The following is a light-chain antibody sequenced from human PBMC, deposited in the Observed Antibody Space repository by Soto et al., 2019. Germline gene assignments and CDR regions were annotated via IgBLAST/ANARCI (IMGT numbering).Light chain of an antibody. CDR2: AVT. V-gene: IGLV2-14*01. J-gene: IGLJ1*01. CDR1: SSDVGGYNY. Sequence: QSALTQPASVSGTPGHSITISCTGTSSDVGGYNYVSWYQQHPGKAPKLMIYAVTDRPSGGSSRFSGSKSGNTASLPISGLQAEDEADYYCSSYTSSSTLFGTGTKVTVL. CDR3: SSYTSSSTL.